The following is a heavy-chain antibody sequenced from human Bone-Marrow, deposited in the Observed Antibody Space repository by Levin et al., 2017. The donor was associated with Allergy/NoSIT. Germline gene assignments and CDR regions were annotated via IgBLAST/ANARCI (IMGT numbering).Heavy chain of an antibody. CDR2: IGRKGVKK. CDR3: TKDKGLGFDS. Sequence: PGGSLRLSCAGSGFIFEDYGMYWVRQRPGKGLEWVSGIGRKGVKKGYADSVRGRFSISRDNTNNTLYLQMNSLRPEDTALYYCTKDKGLGFDSWGQGTPVTVSS. CDR1: GFIFEDYG. J-gene: IGHJ4*02. D-gene: IGHD3-16*01. V-gene: IGHV3-9*01.